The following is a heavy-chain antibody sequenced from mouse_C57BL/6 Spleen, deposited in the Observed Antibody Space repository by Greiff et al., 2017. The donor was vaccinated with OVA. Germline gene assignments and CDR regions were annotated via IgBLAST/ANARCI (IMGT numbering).Heavy chain of an antibody. V-gene: IGHV1-55*01. Sequence: VQLQQSGAELVKPGASVKMSCKASGYTFTSYWMTWVKQRPGQGLEWIGDIYPGSGSTNYNEKFKSKATLTVDTSSSTAYMQLSSLTSEDSAVYYCARPYGSSSGWYFDVWGTGTTVTVSS. D-gene: IGHD1-1*01. J-gene: IGHJ1*03. CDR2: IYPGSGST. CDR1: GYTFTSYW. CDR3: ARPYGSSSGWYFDV.